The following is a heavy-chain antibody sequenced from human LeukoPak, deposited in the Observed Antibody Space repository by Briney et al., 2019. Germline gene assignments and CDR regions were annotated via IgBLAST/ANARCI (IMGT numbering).Heavy chain of an antibody. CDR2: ISGSGGST. V-gene: IGHV3-23*01. CDR3: AKLSGSYPTYFDY. CDR1: GFTFSSYA. Sequence: GGSLRLSCAAYGFTFSSYAMSWVRQAPGKGLEWVSAISGSGGSTYYADSVKGRFTISRDNSKNTLYLQMNSLRAEDTAVYYCAKLSGSYPTYFDYWGQGTLVTVSS. D-gene: IGHD1-26*01. J-gene: IGHJ4*02.